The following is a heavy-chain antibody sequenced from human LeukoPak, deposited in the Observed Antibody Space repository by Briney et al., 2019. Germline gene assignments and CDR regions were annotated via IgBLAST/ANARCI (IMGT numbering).Heavy chain of an antibody. CDR2: IYYSGST. CDR1: GGSISSYY. J-gene: IGHJ1*01. CDR3: ARSHAYGSGPFQH. D-gene: IGHD3-10*01. Sequence: SETLSLTCTVSGGSISSYYWSWIRQPPGKGLEWIGYIYYSGSTNYNPSLKSRVTISVDTSKNQFSLKLSSVTAADTAVYYCARSHAYGSGPFQHWGQGTLVTVSS. V-gene: IGHV4-59*12.